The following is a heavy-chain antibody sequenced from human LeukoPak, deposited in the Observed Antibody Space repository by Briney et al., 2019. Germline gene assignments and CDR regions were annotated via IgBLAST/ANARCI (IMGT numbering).Heavy chain of an antibody. V-gene: IGHV3-30*09. D-gene: IGHD7-27*01. CDR3: ARGLGIRGYYFDY. Sequence: SCKASGYTFTSYAMHWVRQAPGKGLEWVAVISYDGSNTYYSDSVKGRFAISRDNSKNTLYLQMNSLRAEDTAVYYCARGLGIRGYYFDYWGQGTLVTVSS. J-gene: IGHJ4*02. CDR1: GYTFTSYA. CDR2: ISYDGSNT.